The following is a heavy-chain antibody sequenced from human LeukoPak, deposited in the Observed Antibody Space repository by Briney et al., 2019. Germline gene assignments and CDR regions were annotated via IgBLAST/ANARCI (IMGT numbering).Heavy chain of an antibody. CDR3: ARAIIAVAGFDY. V-gene: IGHV1-46*01. J-gene: IGHJ4*02. CDR2: INPSGGST. Sequence: ASVKVSCKASGYTFTSYYMHWVRQAPGQGLEWMGIINPSGGSTSYAQEFQGRVTMTRDTSTSTVYMELSSLRSEDTAVYYCARAIIAVAGFDYWGQGTLVTVSS. CDR1: GYTFTSYY. D-gene: IGHD6-19*01.